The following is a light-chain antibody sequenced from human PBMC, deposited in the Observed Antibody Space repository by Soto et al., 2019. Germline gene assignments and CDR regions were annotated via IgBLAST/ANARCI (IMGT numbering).Light chain of an antibody. J-gene: IGKJ3*01. CDR1: QSLSSY. Sequence: SMSPAILSVSPGECATPSGTVIQSLSSYLAWYQQKPGQAPRLLIYGASSRATGIPDRFSGSGSGTDFTLTIIRLEPAEFAVYYCQQYGSSPRVTFGPGRNVDV. CDR3: QQYGSSPRVT. CDR2: GAS. V-gene: IGKV3-20*01.